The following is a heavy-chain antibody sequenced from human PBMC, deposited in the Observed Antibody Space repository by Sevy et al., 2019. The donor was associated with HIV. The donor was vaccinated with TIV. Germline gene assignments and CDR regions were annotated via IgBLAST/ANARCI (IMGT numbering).Heavy chain of an antibody. V-gene: IGHV4-39*05. D-gene: IGHD2-2*01. J-gene: IGHJ6*02. CDR2: IYYSGST. CDR3: AGGPVPAAIYGMDV. Sequence: SQTPSLTCTVSGGSISSSSYYWGWIRQPPGKGLEWIGSIYYSGSTYYNPSLKSRVTISVDTSKNQFSLKLSSVTAADTAVYYCAGGPVPAAIYGMDVWGQGTTVTVSS. CDR1: GGSISSSSYY.